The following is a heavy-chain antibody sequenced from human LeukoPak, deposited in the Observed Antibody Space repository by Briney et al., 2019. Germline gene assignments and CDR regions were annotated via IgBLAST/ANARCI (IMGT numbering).Heavy chain of an antibody. V-gene: IGHV3-23*01. CDR2: ISNSGDST. CDR3: AKDHHTAMVPIHFDY. J-gene: IGHJ4*02. D-gene: IGHD5-18*01. Sequence: GGSLRLSCAPSGFIFSRYAMNRVRQAPGKGLEWVSIISNSGDSTIYADSVKGRFTISRDNFKNTLYLQMNSLRAEDTAVYYCAKDHHTAMVPIHFDYWGQGTLVTVSS. CDR1: GFIFSRYA.